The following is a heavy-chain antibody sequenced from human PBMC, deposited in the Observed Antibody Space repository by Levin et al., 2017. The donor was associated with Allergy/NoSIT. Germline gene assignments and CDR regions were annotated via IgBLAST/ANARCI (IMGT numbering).Heavy chain of an antibody. J-gene: IGHJ5*02. CDR1: GFTFSSYA. CDR2: ISGSGGST. D-gene: IGHD3-10*01. Sequence: GGSLRLSCAASGFTFSSYAMSWVRQAPGKGLEWVSAISGSGGSTYYADSVKGRFTISRDNSKNTLYLQMNSLRAEDTAVYYCAKDRVRTQQPGWFDPWGQGTLVTVSS. CDR3: AKDRVRTQQPGWFDP. V-gene: IGHV3-23*01.